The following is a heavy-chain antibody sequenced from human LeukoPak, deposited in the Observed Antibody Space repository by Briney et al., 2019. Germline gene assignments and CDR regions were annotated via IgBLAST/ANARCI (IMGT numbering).Heavy chain of an antibody. CDR3: AKDMIAVAGRDAFDI. CDR2: ISWNSGSI. Sequence: GGSLRLSCAASEFTFSTYWMSWVRQAPGKGLEWVSGISWNSGSIGYADSVKGRFTISRDNAKNSLYLQMNSLRAEDTALYYCAKDMIAVAGRDAFDIWGQGTMVTVSS. CDR1: EFTFSTYW. D-gene: IGHD6-19*01. J-gene: IGHJ3*02. V-gene: IGHV3-9*01.